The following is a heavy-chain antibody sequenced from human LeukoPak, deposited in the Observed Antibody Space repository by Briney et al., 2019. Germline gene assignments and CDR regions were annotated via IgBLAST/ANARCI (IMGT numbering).Heavy chain of an antibody. Sequence: SETLSLTCTVSGGSISSYFWTWIRQPAGKGLEWIGRIYTSGITNYNPSLKSRPTMSVDTSKNQFSLNLSSVTAVDTAVCYCARECSSSCPRGLDVWGQGTTVTVSS. J-gene: IGHJ6*02. CDR1: GGSISSYF. V-gene: IGHV4-4*07. CDR3: ARECSSSCPRGLDV. CDR2: IYTSGIT. D-gene: IGHD2-2*01.